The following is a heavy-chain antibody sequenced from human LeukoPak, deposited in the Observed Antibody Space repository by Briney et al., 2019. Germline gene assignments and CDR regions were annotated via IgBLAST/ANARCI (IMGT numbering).Heavy chain of an antibody. CDR1: GVSISSGSYY. CDR2: IYTSGST. Sequence: PSETLSLTCTVSGVSISSGSYYWSWIRQPAGKGLEWTGRIYTSGSTNYNPSLKSRVTISVDTSKNQFSLKLSSVTAADTAVYYCARGWIVGALIGFDYWGQGTLVTVSS. CDR3: ARGWIVGALIGFDY. D-gene: IGHD1-26*01. V-gene: IGHV4-61*02. J-gene: IGHJ4*02.